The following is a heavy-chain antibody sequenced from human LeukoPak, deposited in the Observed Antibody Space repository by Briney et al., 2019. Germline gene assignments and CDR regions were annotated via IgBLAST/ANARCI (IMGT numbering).Heavy chain of an antibody. CDR2: ISGSGGST. D-gene: IGHD3-22*01. CDR3: AKDMAYYDSSGYRSPSGFDP. Sequence: GSLRLSCAASGFTFSSYAMSWVRQAPGKGLEWVSAISGSGGSTYYADSVKGRFTISRDNSKNTLYLQMNSLRAEDTAVYYCAKDMAYYDSSGYRSPSGFDPWGQGTLVTVSS. CDR1: GFTFSSYA. V-gene: IGHV3-23*01. J-gene: IGHJ5*02.